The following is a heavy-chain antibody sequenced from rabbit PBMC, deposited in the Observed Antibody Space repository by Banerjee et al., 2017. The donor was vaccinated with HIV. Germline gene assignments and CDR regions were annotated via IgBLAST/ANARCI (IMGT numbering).Heavy chain of an antibody. CDR3: ARSAYSDVAYGNL. CDR1: GFSFSSSYH. D-gene: IGHD7-1*01. CDR2: IYTGDGGSR. Sequence: QSLEESGGDLVKPGASLTLTCTASGFSFSSSYHMCWVRQAPGKGLEWIACIYTGDGGSRNYASWVNGRFTISKTSSTTVTLQMTSLTVADTATYFCARSAYSDVAYGNLWGPGTLVTVS. J-gene: IGHJ4*01. V-gene: IGHV1S40*01.